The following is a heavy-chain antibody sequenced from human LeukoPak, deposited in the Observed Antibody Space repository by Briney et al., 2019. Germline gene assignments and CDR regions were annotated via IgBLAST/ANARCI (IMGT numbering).Heavy chain of an antibody. Sequence: ASVKVSCKASGYTFTSYGISWVRQAPGQGLEWMGWISAYNGNTNYAQKLQGRVTMTTDTSTSTAYMELRSLRSDDTAVYYRASNYYDSSGYYYLPLPDYWGQGTLVTVSS. CDR3: ASNYYDSSGYYYLPLPDY. J-gene: IGHJ4*02. D-gene: IGHD3-22*01. V-gene: IGHV1-18*01. CDR1: GYTFTSYG. CDR2: ISAYNGNT.